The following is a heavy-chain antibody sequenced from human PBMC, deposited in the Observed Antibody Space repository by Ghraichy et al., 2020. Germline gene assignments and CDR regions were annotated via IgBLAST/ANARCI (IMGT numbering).Heavy chain of an antibody. CDR1: GFTFSSYS. V-gene: IGHV3-21*01. CDR2: ISSSSYI. CDR3: AREGIQLWLPSYYFDY. J-gene: IGHJ4*02. D-gene: IGHD5-18*01. Sequence: GGSLRLSCAASGFTFSSYSMNWVRQAPGKGLEWVSSISSSSYIYYADSVKGRFTISRDNAKNSLYLQMNSLRAEDTAVYYCAREGIQLWLPSYYFDYWGQGTLVTVSS.